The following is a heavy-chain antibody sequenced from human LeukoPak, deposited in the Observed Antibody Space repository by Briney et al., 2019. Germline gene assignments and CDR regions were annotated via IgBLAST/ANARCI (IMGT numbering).Heavy chain of an antibody. CDR1: GYTFSSYY. J-gene: IGHJ4*02. D-gene: IGHD1-26*01. CDR3: ARGGVGGNSVSFYYFDY. Sequence: ASVKVSCKTSGYTFSSYYMHWVRQAPGQDLEWMGMIKPSVGSASYAQRFQDRVTMTSDTSTSTVYMDLSSLRSEDTAVYYCARGGVGGNSVSFYYFDYWGQGTLVTVSS. V-gene: IGHV1-46*01. CDR2: IKPSVGSA.